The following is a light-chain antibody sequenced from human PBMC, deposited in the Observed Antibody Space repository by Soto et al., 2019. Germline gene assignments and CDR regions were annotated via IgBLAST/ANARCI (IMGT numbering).Light chain of an antibody. V-gene: IGKV3-20*01. CDR3: QQYGTSPRT. Sequence: EIALTQSQGTLSLSPGERSTISCRASQSVSSNYLAWYQQRPGQAPRLLIYGASSRATGIPDRFSGSGSGTDFTLTISRLEPEDLAVYYCQQYGTSPRTFGQGTKGDIK. CDR1: QSVSSNY. CDR2: GAS. J-gene: IGKJ1*01.